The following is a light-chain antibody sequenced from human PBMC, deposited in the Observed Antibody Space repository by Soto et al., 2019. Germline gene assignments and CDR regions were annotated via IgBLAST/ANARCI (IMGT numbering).Light chain of an antibody. V-gene: IGLV2-14*01. CDR3: SSYTSSSTLTWV. Sequence: QSALTQPASVSGSPGQSITISCTGTSSDVGGYNYVSWYQQHPGKAPKLMIYDVSNRPSGVSNRFSGSKSGNTASLTISGLQAEEEADYYCSSYTSSSTLTWVFGGGTKLNVL. CDR2: DVS. J-gene: IGLJ3*02. CDR1: SSDVGGYNY.